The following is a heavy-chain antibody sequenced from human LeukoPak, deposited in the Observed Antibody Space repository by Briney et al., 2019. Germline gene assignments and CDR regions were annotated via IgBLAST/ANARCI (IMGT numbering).Heavy chain of an antibody. CDR1: GYTFTSYG. D-gene: IGHD3-10*01. V-gene: IGHV1-18*01. J-gene: IGHJ5*02. CDR2: VSAYNGNT. CDR3: ARQRGSGSYFWFDP. Sequence: ASVKVSCKASGYTFTSYGISWVRQAPGQGLEWMGWVSAYNGNTNYAQKLQGRVTMTTDTSTSTAYMELRSLRSDDTAVYYCARQRGSGSYFWFDPWGQGTLVTVSS.